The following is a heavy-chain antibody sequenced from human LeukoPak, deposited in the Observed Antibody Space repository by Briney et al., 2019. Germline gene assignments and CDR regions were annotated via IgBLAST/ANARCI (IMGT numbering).Heavy chain of an antibody. V-gene: IGHV1-18*01. Sequence: GASVKVSCKASGYSFTNYGIIWVRQTPGQGLQWMGWISAHNGNTNYAQKLQGRVTLTTDTFTSTVYMELRSLTSDDTAVYYCARAETTLLLNYWGQGTLVTVSS. J-gene: IGHJ4*02. CDR3: ARAETTLLLNY. CDR1: GYSFTNYG. CDR2: ISAHNGNT. D-gene: IGHD4-11*01.